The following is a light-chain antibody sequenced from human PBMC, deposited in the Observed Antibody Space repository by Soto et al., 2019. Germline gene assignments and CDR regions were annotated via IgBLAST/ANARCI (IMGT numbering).Light chain of an antibody. CDR3: QQYGSSQIT. V-gene: IGKV3-20*01. J-gene: IGKJ5*01. CDR1: PSVSSSY. Sequence: EIVLTPSPGTLSLSPGERATLSCRASPSVSSSYLAWYQQKPGQAPRLLIYGASSRATGIPDRFSGSGSGTDFTLTISRLEPEDFAVYYCQQYGSSQITFGQGTRLEIK. CDR2: GAS.